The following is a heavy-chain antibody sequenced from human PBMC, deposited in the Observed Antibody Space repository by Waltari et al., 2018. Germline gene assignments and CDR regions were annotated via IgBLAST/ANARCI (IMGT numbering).Heavy chain of an antibody. Sequence: QVQLQESGPGLVKPSETLSLTCAVSGYSISRGYYWGLLRQPPGKGLEWIGSIYHSGSTYYNPSLKSRVTISVDTSKNQFSLKLSSVTAADTAVYYCARGFVGATYYYYYGMDVWGQGTTVTVSS. D-gene: IGHD1-26*01. J-gene: IGHJ6*02. CDR3: ARGFVGATYYYYYGMDV. CDR1: GYSISRGYY. CDR2: IYHSGST. V-gene: IGHV4-38-2*01.